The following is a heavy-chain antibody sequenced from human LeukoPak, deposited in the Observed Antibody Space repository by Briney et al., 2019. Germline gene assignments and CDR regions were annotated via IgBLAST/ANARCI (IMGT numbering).Heavy chain of an antibody. CDR1: GGSITSGPYY. CDR2: IYTTGTT. V-gene: IGHV4-61*02. D-gene: IGHD6-13*01. CDR3: ARTFGSSWYLFMGEAHNWFDP. Sequence: NPSETLSLTCSVSGGSITSGPYYWTWIRQPAGKGLEWIGRIYTTGTTNYNPSLKSRDTISVDTSKNQFSLKLSSVTAADTAVYYCARTFGSSWYLFMGEAHNWFDPWGQGTLVTVSS. J-gene: IGHJ5*02.